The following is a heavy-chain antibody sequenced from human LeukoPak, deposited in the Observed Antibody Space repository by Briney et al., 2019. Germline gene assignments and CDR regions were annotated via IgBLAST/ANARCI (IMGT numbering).Heavy chain of an antibody. D-gene: IGHD6-19*01. CDR1: GGSFSGYY. Sequence: SETLSLTCAVYGGSFSGYYWSWIRQPPGKGLEWIGEINHSGSTNYNPSLKSRVTISVDTSKNQFPLKLSPVTAADTAVYYCARGSSIAVAGTGLPYWGQGTLVTVSS. CDR3: ARGSSIAVAGTGLPY. CDR2: INHSGST. V-gene: IGHV4-34*01. J-gene: IGHJ4*02.